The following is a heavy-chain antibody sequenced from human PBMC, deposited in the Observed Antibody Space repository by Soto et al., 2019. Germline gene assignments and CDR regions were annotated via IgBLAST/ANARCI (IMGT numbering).Heavy chain of an antibody. CDR1: GFTFSSYA. CDR2: ISESGAST. J-gene: IGHJ4*02. Sequence: SLRLSCAASGFTFSSYAMSWVRQGPGKGLEWVSAISESGASTYYADSVKGRFTISRDNSKNTLYLQMNSLRVEDTAVYYCAKPNTRYCGGDCSWDYWGQGTLVTVSS. D-gene: IGHD2-21*02. V-gene: IGHV3-23*01. CDR3: AKPNTRYCGGDCSWDY.